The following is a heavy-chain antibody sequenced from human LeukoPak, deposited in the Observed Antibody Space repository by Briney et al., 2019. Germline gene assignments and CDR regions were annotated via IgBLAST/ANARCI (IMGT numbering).Heavy chain of an antibody. CDR2: ISSSSSYI. CDR1: GFTFSSYS. D-gene: IGHD3-10*01. CDR3: ARELITMVRGVIITLGAFDI. Sequence: GGSLRLSCAASGFTFSSYSMTWVRQAPGKGLEWVSSISSSSSYIYYADSVKGRFTISRDNAKNSLYLQMNSLRAEDTAVYYCARELITMVRGVIITLGAFDIWGQGTMVTVSS. J-gene: IGHJ3*02. V-gene: IGHV3-21*01.